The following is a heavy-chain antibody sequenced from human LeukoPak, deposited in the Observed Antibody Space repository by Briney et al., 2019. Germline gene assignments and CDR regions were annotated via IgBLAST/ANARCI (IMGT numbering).Heavy chain of an antibody. CDR1: GYTFTSYG. J-gene: IGHJ6*02. CDR2: MNPNSGNT. V-gene: IGHV1-8*02. Sequence: ASVKVSCKASGYTFTSYGISWVRQATGQGLEWMGWMNPNSGNTGYAQKFQGRVTMTRNTSISTAYMELSSLRSEDTAVYYCARVAGSYYGSGSYYRDYYYYGMDVWGQGTTVTVSS. CDR3: ARVAGSYYGSGSYYRDYYYYGMDV. D-gene: IGHD3-10*01.